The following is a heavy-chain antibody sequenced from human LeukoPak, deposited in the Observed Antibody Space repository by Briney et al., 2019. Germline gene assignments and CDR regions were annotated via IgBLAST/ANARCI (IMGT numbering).Heavy chain of an antibody. CDR2: ISGSSSII. CDR3: ARSGTTYYYDSGSRI. CDR1: GFTFSSYS. D-gene: IGHD3-22*01. J-gene: IGHJ3*02. Sequence: GGFLRLSCEASGFTFSSYSMNWVRQAPGKGLEWVSFISGSSSIIHYADSVKGRFTISRDNAKNSLYLQMNSLRAEDTAVYYCARSGTTYYYDSGSRIWGQGTMVTVSS. V-gene: IGHV3-48*04.